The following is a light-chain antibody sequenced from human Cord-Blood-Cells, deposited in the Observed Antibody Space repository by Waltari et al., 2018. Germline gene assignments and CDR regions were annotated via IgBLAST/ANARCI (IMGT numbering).Light chain of an antibody. J-gene: IGLJ3*02. Sequence: QSALTQPLSASGSPGQSVTISCTGTSSDVGGYNYVSWYQPHPGKAPNLMIYEVSKRPSGVPDRFSGSKSGNTTSLTVSGLQAEDEADYYCSSYAGSNKVFGGGTKLTVL. V-gene: IGLV2-8*01. CDR3: SSYAGSNKV. CDR2: EVS. CDR1: SSDVGGYNY.